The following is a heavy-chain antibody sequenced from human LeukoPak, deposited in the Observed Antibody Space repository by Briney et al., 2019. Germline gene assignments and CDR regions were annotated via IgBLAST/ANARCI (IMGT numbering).Heavy chain of an antibody. CDR2: ISYDGSNK. CDR1: GSTFSSYA. J-gene: IGHJ4*02. Sequence: GGSLRLSCAASGSTFSSYAMHWVRQAPGKGLEWVAVISYDGSNKYYADSVEGRFTISRDNSKNTLYLQMNSLRAEDTAVYYCAREVGATFDYWGQGTLVTVSS. CDR3: AREVGATFDY. D-gene: IGHD1-26*01. V-gene: IGHV3-30-3*01.